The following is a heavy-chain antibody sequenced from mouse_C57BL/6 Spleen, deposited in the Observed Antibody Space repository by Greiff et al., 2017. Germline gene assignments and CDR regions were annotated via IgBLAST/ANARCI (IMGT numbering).Heavy chain of an antibody. J-gene: IGHJ1*03. Sequence: QVQLQQSGAELMKPGASVKLSCKATGYTFTGYWIEWVKQRPGHGLEWIGEILPGSGSTNYNEKFKGKATFTADTSSNTASMQLSSLTTEDSAIYYCARRDFTTVVVHWYFDVWGTGTTVTVSS. V-gene: IGHV1-9*01. CDR1: GYTFTGYW. CDR3: ARRDFTTVVVHWYFDV. CDR2: ILPGSGST. D-gene: IGHD1-1*01.